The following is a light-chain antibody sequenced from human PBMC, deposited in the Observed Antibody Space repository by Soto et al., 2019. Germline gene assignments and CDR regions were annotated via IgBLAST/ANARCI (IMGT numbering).Light chain of an antibody. Sequence: QSVLTQTASVSGSPGQSITISCTGTNSDVGGYNYVSWYQQHPGKAPKLMIYEVSNRPSGVSSRFSGSKSGNTASLTISGLQADDEADYYCSSYTSSSTLGVFGTGTKVTVL. CDR2: EVS. J-gene: IGLJ1*01. CDR3: SSYTSSSTLGV. CDR1: NSDVGGYNY. V-gene: IGLV2-14*01.